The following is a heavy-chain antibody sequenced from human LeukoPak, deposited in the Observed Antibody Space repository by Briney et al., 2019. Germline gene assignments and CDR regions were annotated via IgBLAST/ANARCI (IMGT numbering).Heavy chain of an antibody. CDR1: GFTFSNYW. V-gene: IGHV3-74*01. CDR3: GRVAFGNGFYI. CDR2: INSDGSST. J-gene: IGHJ3*02. Sequence: GGSLRLSCAASGFTFSNYWMHWVRQAPGKGLVWVSRINSDGSSTSYADSMKGRFTISRDNAMNTLHLQMNSLRAEDTAVYYCGRVAFGNGFYILGQGKMVTGSS. D-gene: IGHD3-10*01.